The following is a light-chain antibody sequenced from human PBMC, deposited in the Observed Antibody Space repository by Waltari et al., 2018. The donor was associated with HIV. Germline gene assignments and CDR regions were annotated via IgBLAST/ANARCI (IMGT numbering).Light chain of an antibody. J-gene: IGKJ3*01. CDR1: QGIGTY. CDR3: QKYSSAPFT. CDR2: AAS. V-gene: IGKV1-27*01. Sequence: DTQMTPSPYPLSASAGDSVPITCRASQGIGTYLAWYHQRPGESPRLLIYAASTLHSGVPSRFSGSGSGTTFTLSIGGLQAEDAATYYCQKYSSAPFTFGPGTTVDIK.